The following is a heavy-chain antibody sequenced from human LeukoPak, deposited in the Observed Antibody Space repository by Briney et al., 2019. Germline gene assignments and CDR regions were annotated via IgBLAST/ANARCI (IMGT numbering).Heavy chain of an antibody. J-gene: IGHJ4*02. Sequence: GGSLRLSCAASRFTFSSYAMSWVRQAPGKGLEWVSTISGSGGVTDYANSVKGRFTISRDNSKNTLYLQMNSLRAEDTAVYYCARAGNYYETPFDYWGQGSLVTVSS. CDR1: RFTFSSYA. V-gene: IGHV3-23*01. D-gene: IGHD3-10*01. CDR2: ISGSGGVT. CDR3: ARAGNYYETPFDY.